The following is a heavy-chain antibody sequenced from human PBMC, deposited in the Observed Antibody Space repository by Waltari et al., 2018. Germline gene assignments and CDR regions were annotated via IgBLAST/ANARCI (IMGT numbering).Heavy chain of an antibody. J-gene: IGHJ2*01. Sequence: EVQLVQSGAEVKKPGESLKISCQGSGYSFTSYWIGWVRQMPGKGLEWMGIIYPGDSDTRYSPSFQGQVTISADKSISTAYLQWSSLKASDTAMYYCAKLKTVTTPYWYFDLWGRGTLVTVSS. V-gene: IGHV5-51*03. CDR1: GYSFTSYW. D-gene: IGHD4-17*01. CDR2: IYPGDSDT. CDR3: AKLKTVTTPYWYFDL.